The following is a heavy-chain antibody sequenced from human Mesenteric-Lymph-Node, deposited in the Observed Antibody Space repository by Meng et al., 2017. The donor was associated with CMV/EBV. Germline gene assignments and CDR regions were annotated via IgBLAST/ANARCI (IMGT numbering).Heavy chain of an antibody. D-gene: IGHD3-22*01. CDR2: IRYDGSNK. CDR1: GFTFSSYG. V-gene: IGHV3-30*02. CDR3: AKDRPYYYDSSGYPDY. J-gene: IGHJ4*02. Sequence: LTCAASGFTFSSYGMHWVRQAPGKGLEWVAFIRYDGSNKYYADSVKGRFTISRDNSKNTLYLQMNSLRAEDTAVYYCAKDRPYYYDSSGYPDYWGQGTLVTVSS.